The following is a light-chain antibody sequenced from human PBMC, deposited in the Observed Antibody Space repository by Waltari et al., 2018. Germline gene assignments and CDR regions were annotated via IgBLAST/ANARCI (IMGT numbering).Light chain of an antibody. CDR2: GAS. V-gene: IGKV3-20*01. CDR3: QQYSTSPNT. J-gene: IGKJ2*01. CDR1: QSVSSSY. Sequence: EIVLTQSPGTLSLSPGERATLSCRASQSVSSSYLAWYQQKPGQAPRLRIFGASNRATGIPDRFSGSGSGTDFTLTINRLEPEDFAVYFCQQYSTSPNTFGQGTKLEI.